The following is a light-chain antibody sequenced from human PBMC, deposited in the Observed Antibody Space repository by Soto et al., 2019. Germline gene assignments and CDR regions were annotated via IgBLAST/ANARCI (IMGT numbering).Light chain of an antibody. V-gene: IGKV3-20*01. CDR1: QGVSATY. J-gene: IGKJ2*01. CDR3: RLYVSSPMYP. Sequence: EIVLTQSPGTLSLSPGERATLSCRASQGVSATYLAWYQQKPGQAPRLLIYGASNRATGIPDSFTGSGSGTDFALTISRLEPEDFAVYFCRLYVSSPMYPFGQGTTVDVK. CDR2: GAS.